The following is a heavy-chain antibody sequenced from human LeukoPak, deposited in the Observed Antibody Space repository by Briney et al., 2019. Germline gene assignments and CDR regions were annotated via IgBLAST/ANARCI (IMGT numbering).Heavy chain of an antibody. J-gene: IGHJ5*02. V-gene: IGHV3-11*01. D-gene: IGHD6-13*01. CDR2: ISSSGSTI. CDR1: GFTFSDYY. Sequence: GGSLRLSCAASGFTFSDYYMSWIRQAPGKGLEWVSYISSSGSTIYYADSVKGRFTISRDNAKNSLYLQMNSLRAEDTAVYYCARAPAAGTQWFDPWGQGTLVTVSS. CDR3: ARAPAAGTQWFDP.